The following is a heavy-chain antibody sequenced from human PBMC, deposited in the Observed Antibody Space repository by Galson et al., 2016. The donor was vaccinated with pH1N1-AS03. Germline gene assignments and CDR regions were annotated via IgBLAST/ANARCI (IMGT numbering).Heavy chain of an antibody. CDR2: MNPDSGNT. Sequence: SVKVSCKASGYTFTTYDIYWVRQAPGQGLEWMGWMNPDSGNTGYAPSFQGRVTITRDTSISTAYMELSSLRSEDTAVYYCARGVVDCSGPACSGNLRFDPWGQGTLVTVSS. CDR3: ARGVVDCSGPACSGNLRFDP. J-gene: IGHJ5*02. D-gene: IGHD2-15*01. V-gene: IGHV1-8*03. CDR1: GYTFTTYD.